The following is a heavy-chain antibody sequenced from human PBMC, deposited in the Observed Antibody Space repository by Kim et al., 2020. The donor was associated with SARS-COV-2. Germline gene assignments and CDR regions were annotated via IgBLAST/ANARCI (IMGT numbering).Heavy chain of an antibody. CDR2: INTDGSST. V-gene: IGHV3-74*01. Sequence: GGSLRLSCAASGFTSSNYRMHWVRQAPGKGLEWVSRINTDGSSTDYADSVKGRFTISRDTAKNTLYLQMNSLRAEDTALYYCARDYWGPEHWGQGTLVTVSS. D-gene: IGHD7-27*01. J-gene: IGHJ4*02. CDR3: ARDYWGPEH. CDR1: GFTSSNYR.